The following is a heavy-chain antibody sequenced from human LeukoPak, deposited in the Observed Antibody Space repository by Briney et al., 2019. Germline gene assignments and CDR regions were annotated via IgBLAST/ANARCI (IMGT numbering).Heavy chain of an antibody. J-gene: IGHJ4*02. CDR2: IYYSGST. CDR3: AREVNGLDY. V-gene: IGHV4-59*01. Sequence: PSETLSLTCTVSGGSTSSYYWSWIRQPPGKGLEWIGYIYYSGSTNYNPSLKSRVTISVDTSKNQFSLKLSSVTAADTAVYYCAREVNGLDYWGQGTLVTVSS. CDR1: GGSTSSYY.